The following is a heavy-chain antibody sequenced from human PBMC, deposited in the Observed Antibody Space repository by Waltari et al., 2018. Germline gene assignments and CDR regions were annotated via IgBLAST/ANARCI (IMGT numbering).Heavy chain of an antibody. V-gene: IGHV4-34*01. Sequence: QVQLHQWGAGLLKPSETPSVPFAVSGGPFIDYSCRCIRQPPGKGLEWIGEISHSGGPHYNPSLRSRVTMSVDTIKKRFSLKLTSVTAADTAVYFCARTWGNSPPLGWLDPWGQGTRVTISS. CDR2: ISHSGGP. CDR3: ARTWGNSPPLGWLDP. J-gene: IGHJ5*02. D-gene: IGHD7-27*01. CDR1: GGPFIDYS.